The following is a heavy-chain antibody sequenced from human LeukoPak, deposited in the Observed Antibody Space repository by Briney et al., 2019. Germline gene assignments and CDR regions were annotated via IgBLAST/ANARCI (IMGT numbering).Heavy chain of an antibody. Sequence: SETLSLTCIVSGGSISSYYWSWIRQPPGKGLEWIGYIYYSGSTNYNPSLKSRVTISVDTSKNQFSLKLSSVTAADTAVYYCARQLWFDAFDIWGQGTMVTVSS. D-gene: IGHD5-18*01. CDR1: GGSISSYY. V-gene: IGHV4-59*01. J-gene: IGHJ3*02. CDR3: ARQLWFDAFDI. CDR2: IYYSGST.